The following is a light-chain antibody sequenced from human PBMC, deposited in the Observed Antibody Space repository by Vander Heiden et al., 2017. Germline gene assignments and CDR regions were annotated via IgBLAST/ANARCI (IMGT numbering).Light chain of an antibody. J-gene: IGKJ2*01. CDR1: QSISSW. Sequence: DIQMTQSPSTLSASVGDRVTITCRASQSISSWLAWYQQKPGKAPKLLIYKASILESGVPSTFSDHVSRPAFPLPLCRLPPDDFATFFCQQYNTYSYTFGQGTKLEIK. V-gene: IGKV1-5*03. CDR3: QQYNTYSYT. CDR2: KAS.